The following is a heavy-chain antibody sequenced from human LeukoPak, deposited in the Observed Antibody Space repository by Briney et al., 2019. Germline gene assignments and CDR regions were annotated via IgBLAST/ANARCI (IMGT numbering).Heavy chain of an antibody. CDR1: GFTFSTYW. CDR2: IKKDGGAQ. J-gene: IGHJ4*02. D-gene: IGHD3-22*01. CDR3: TTYYDSGPSKD. Sequence: PGGSLRLSCAASGFTFSTYWMPWVRQAPGKGLEWVANIKKDGGAQYYGDSVKGRFTISRDNTKNSLYLQMNSLRAEDTAMYYCTTYYDSGPSKDWGQGTLVTVSS. V-gene: IGHV3-7*05.